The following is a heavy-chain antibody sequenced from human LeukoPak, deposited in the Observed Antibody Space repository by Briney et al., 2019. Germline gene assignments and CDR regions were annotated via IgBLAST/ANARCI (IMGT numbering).Heavy chain of an antibody. CDR2: IYSGDSDT. J-gene: IGHJ6*02. Sequence: GECLKISCKGSGYKFNAYWIAWVRQMPGKGLEWMGIIYSGDSDTRYSPSFQGQVTISADKSISTAYLQWSSLKASDTAMYYCARHGADTVTTPAYYYYYYGMDVWGQGTTVTVSS. V-gene: IGHV5-51*01. CDR3: ARHGADTVTTPAYYYYYYGMDV. CDR1: GYKFNAYW. D-gene: IGHD4-11*01.